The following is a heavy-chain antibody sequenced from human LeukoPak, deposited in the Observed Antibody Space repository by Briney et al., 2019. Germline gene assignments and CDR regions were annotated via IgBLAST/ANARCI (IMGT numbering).Heavy chain of an antibody. D-gene: IGHD7-27*01. CDR2: VIPIFGTA. CDR1: GGTFSSYA. V-gene: IGHV1-69*06. J-gene: IGHJ3*02. Sequence: ASVKVSCKASGGTFSSYAISWVRQAPGQGLEWMGGVIPIFGTANYAQKFQGRVTITADKSTSTAYMELSSLRSEDTAVYYCARALGISSVAFDIWGQGTMVTVSS. CDR3: ARALGISSVAFDI.